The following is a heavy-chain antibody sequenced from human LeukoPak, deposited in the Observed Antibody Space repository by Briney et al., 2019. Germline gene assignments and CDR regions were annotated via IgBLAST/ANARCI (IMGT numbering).Heavy chain of an antibody. J-gene: IGHJ3*02. CDR2: ISAYNGNT. D-gene: IGHD3-22*01. Sequence: ASVKVSCTASGYTFTSYGISWVRQAPGQGLEWTGWISAYNGNTNYAQKLQGRVTMTTDTSTSTAYMELRSLRSDDTAVYYCARDRPTYYYDSSGYPGIWGQGTMVTVSS. CDR3: ARDRPTYYYDSSGYPGI. V-gene: IGHV1-18*01. CDR1: GYTFTSYG.